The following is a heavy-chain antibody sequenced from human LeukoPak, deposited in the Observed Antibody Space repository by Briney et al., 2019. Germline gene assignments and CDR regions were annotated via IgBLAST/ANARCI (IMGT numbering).Heavy chain of an antibody. V-gene: IGHV1-69*04. D-gene: IGHD3-10*01. Sequence: GASVKVSCKTSGGTFSSSAITWVRQAPGQGLEWMGRIIPVLNITTYAQKFQGRVTITADTSTSTVYMELSSLRSEETAVYYCAKDRGLTAPPPYGLDVWGRGTTVIVTS. CDR3: AKDRGLTAPPPYGLDV. CDR2: IIPVLNIT. J-gene: IGHJ6*02. CDR1: GGTFSSSA.